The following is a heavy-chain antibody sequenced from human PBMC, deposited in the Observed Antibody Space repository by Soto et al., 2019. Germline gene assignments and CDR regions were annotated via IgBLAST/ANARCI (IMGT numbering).Heavy chain of an antibody. CDR1: GFTFSSYA. CDR2: ISYDGSNK. D-gene: IGHD4-17*01. Sequence: GGSLRLSCAASGFTFSSYAMHWVCQAPGKGLEWVAVISYDGSNKYYADSVKGRFTISRDNSKNTLYLQMNSLRAEDTAVYYCARDQTTVVRYFDYWGQGTLVNVSS. J-gene: IGHJ4*02. V-gene: IGHV3-30-3*01. CDR3: ARDQTTVVRYFDY.